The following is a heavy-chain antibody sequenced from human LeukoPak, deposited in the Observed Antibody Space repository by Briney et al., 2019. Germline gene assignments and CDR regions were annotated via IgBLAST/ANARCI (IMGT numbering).Heavy chain of an antibody. CDR2: IYHSGST. D-gene: IGHD3-10*01. Sequence: PSETLSLTCAVSGGSISSGGYSWSWIRQPPGKGLEWIGYIYHSGSTHYNPSLKSRVTISVDTSKNQFSLKLSSVTAADTAVYYCARRITMVRGEFDPWGQGTLVTVSS. J-gene: IGHJ5*02. CDR3: ARRITMVRGEFDP. CDR1: GGSISSGGYS. V-gene: IGHV4-30-2*02.